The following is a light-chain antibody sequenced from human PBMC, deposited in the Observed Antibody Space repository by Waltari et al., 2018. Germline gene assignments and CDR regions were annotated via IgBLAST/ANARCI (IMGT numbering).Light chain of an antibody. Sequence: SSQLTQDPAVSVASGQTVKITYQGGGLGSYSASLYQQKPGRAPVLVIYNKNSRPSGIPDRFSGSSSGNTASLTITGTQAEDECDYYCCSRDSSGAHHVCGTGTNVTVL. CDR2: NKN. V-gene: IGLV3-19*01. CDR1: GLGSYS. CDR3: CSRDSSGAHHV. J-gene: IGLJ1*01.